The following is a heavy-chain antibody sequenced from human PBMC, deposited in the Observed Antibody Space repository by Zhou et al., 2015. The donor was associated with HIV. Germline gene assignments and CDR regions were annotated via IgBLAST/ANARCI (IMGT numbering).Heavy chain of an antibody. CDR3: ARDDSSGYHSFDS. J-gene: IGHJ4*02. CDR1: GDTFNNFG. V-gene: IGHV1-18*01. CDR2: IYNGNA. Sequence: QVQLVQSGAEMKKPGSSVKVSCKASGDTFNNFGISWVRQAPGQGLEWMGWIYNGNANYAQKFQGRVTMTTDTATRTGYLELRSLRSDDTATYFCARDDSSGYHSFDSWGQGTLVTVS. D-gene: IGHD3-22*01.